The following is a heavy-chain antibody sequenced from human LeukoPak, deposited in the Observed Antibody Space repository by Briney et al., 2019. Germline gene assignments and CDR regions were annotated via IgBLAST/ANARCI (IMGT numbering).Heavy chain of an antibody. V-gene: IGHV1-2*02. CDR1: GYTFTAYY. CDR3: ARGPTLGLDI. J-gene: IGHJ3*02. Sequence: GASVKVSCRASGYTFTAYYIHWVRQAPGQGLEWMGWINPNNGYTSLPQRFQGRVTMTRDTSIITAYMELSSLTSDDTGMYYCARGPTLGLDIWGQGTTVTVSS. CDR2: INPNNGYT.